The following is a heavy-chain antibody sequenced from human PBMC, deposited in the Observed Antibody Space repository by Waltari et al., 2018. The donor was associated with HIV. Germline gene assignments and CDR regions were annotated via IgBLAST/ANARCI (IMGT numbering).Heavy chain of an antibody. Sequence: EVQLVESGGGFVQPGRSLRLSCTASGIDFGDYSLSWVRQSPGKGLEWVGFVRAKAYGGTSEYAASVKDRFTISRDDSKSIAYLQMNSLRSEDTAVYYCVSQRLYCGGDCSRHDSWGQGTLVTVSS. V-gene: IGHV3-49*04. CDR2: VRAKAYGGTS. CDR3: VSQRLYCGGDCSRHDS. J-gene: IGHJ5*02. D-gene: IGHD2-21*02. CDR1: GIDFGDYS.